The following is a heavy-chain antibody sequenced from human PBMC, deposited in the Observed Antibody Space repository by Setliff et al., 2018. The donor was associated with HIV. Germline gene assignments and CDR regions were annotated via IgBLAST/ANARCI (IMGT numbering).Heavy chain of an antibody. V-gene: IGHV1-46*01. CDR1: GYTFPDYY. Sequence: ASVKVSCKVSGYTFPDYYIQWVRQAPGQGLEWMGVINPSGGITTYAQKFQGRVTMTRNTSISTAYMELSSLRSDDTAVYYCASSWSRIRYYGMDVWGQGTTVTVSS. D-gene: IGHD6-13*01. CDR3: ASSWSRIRYYGMDV. CDR2: INPSGGIT. J-gene: IGHJ6*02.